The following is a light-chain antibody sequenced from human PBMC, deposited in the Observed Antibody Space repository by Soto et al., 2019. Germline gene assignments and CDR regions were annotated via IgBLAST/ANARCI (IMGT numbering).Light chain of an antibody. Sequence: QSALTQPASVSGSPGQSITISCTGPSSDVGTYNLVSWYQQHPDKAPKVILYEGTKRPSGVSPRFSGSQSGNTASLTISGLQAEDEADYYCCSYGGTFYVFGTGTKLTVL. CDR3: CSYGGTFYV. J-gene: IGLJ1*01. CDR1: SSDVGTYNL. V-gene: IGLV2-23*01. CDR2: EGT.